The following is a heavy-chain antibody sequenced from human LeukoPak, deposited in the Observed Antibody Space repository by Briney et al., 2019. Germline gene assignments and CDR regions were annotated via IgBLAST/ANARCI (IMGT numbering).Heavy chain of an antibody. CDR2: IYYSGST. Sequence: SETLSLTCTVSGGSISSSSYYWGWIRQPPGKGLEWIGSIYYSGSTYYNPPLKSRVTISVDTSKNQFSLKLSSVTAADTAVYYCARARAPDSSGYYWGQGTLVTVSS. J-gene: IGHJ4*02. V-gene: IGHV4-39*07. CDR3: ARARAPDSSGYY. D-gene: IGHD3-22*01. CDR1: GGSISSSSYY.